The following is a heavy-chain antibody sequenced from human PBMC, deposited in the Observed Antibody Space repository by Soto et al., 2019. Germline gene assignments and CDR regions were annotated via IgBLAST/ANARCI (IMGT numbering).Heavy chain of an antibody. Sequence: QVQLVESGGGVVQPGRSLRLSCAASGFTFSSYGMHWVRQAPGKGLEGVAVIWYDGSNKYYADSVKGRFTISRDNSKTSLYLQMNSLRAEDTAVYYCATALEQWLENDYWGQGTLVTVSS. CDR3: ATALEQWLENDY. CDR1: GFTFSSYG. J-gene: IGHJ4*02. CDR2: IWYDGSNK. V-gene: IGHV3-33*01. D-gene: IGHD6-19*01.